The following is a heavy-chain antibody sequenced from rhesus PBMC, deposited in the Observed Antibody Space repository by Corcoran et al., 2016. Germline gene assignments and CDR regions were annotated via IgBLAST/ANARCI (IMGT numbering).Heavy chain of an antibody. CDR1: GFTFDDYA. V-gene: IGHV3-201*01. CDR3: ARESGSGYFDY. D-gene: IGHD2-33*01. Sequence: EVQLVESGGGVVQPGGSLRLSCAASGFTFDDYAMHWVRQAPGKGLEWVSGISWIGGSTYYADSVKGQFTISRDNAKNSLYLQRGSLRAEDTALYYCARESGSGYFDYWGQGVLVTVSS. CDR2: ISWIGGST. J-gene: IGHJ4*01.